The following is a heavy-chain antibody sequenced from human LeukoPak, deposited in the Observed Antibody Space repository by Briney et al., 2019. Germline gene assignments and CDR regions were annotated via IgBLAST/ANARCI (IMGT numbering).Heavy chain of an antibody. D-gene: IGHD5-18*01. V-gene: IGHV3-30-3*01. CDR1: GVTFSSYA. CDR3: ARDDAAMGVY. J-gene: IGHJ4*02. CDR2: ISYDGSNK. Sequence: PGGSLRLSCAASGVTFSSYAMHWVRQAPGKGLEWVAVISYDGSNKYYADSVKGRFTISRDNSKNTLYLQMNSLRAKDTAVYYCARDDAAMGVYWGQGTLVTVSS.